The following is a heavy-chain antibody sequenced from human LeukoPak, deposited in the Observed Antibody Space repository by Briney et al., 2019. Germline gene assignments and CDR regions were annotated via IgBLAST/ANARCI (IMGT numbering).Heavy chain of an antibody. V-gene: IGHV3-49*04. J-gene: IGHJ2*01. D-gene: IGHD6-13*01. CDR1: GFTFGDFA. CDR2: IRSKAYGGTT. Sequence: GRSLRLSCTASGFTFGDFAMSWVRQAPGKGQEWVSFIRSKAYGGTTEYAASVKGRFTISRDDSKSIAYLQMNSLKTEDTAVYYCTRDNAAAGSYWYFDLWGRGTLVTVSS. CDR3: TRDNAAAGSYWYFDL.